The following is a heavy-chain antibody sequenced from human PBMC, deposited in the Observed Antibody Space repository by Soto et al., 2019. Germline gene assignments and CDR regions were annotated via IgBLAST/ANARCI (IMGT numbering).Heavy chain of an antibody. CDR1: GGEFSSYT. D-gene: IGHD5-12*01. V-gene: IGHV1-69*02. J-gene: IGHJ6*02. Sequence: VQPVQSGTEVKKPGSSVRISCKTSGGEFSSYTITWVRQAPGQGLEWLGRIIPILDIVNYAQKFQGRATITADKSTRTVYLELTSLRSEDTATYYCARGGGIVATTTSYGLDVWGQGTTVIVFS. CDR3: ARGGGIVATTTSYGLDV. CDR2: IIPILDIV.